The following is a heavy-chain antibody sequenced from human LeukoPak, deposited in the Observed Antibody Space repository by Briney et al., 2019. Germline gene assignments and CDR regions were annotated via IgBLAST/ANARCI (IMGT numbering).Heavy chain of an antibody. CDR2: IWYDGSNK. CDR3: ARDQDRAFDI. Sequence: GGSLRLSCAASGFTFSSYGMHWVRQSPGKGLEWLAVIWYDGSNKYYADSVKGRFTVSRDNSKNTLYLQMNSMRAEDTAVYYCARDQDRAFDIWGQGTMVTVSS. CDR1: GFTFSSYG. J-gene: IGHJ3*02. V-gene: IGHV3-33*01.